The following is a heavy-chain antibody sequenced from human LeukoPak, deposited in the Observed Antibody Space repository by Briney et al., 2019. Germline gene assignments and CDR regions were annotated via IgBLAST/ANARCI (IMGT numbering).Heavy chain of an antibody. CDR1: GFTFDNYA. V-gene: IGHV3-9*03. D-gene: IGHD6-19*01. CDR3: TRSTGWYNYFDY. Sequence: GGSLRLSCITSGFTFDNYAMHWVRQAPGKGLEWVSGITWNSGSIAYADSVKGRFTISRDNAKNSLYLQMNSLTTDDVAFYFCTRSTGWYNYFDYWGQGALVTVSS. CDR2: ITWNSGSI. J-gene: IGHJ4*02.